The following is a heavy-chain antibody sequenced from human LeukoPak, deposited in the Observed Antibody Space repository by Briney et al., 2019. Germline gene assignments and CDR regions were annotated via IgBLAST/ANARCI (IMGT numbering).Heavy chain of an antibody. CDR3: ARQGSYYYGSGTYYNGHFDY. CDR2: IYYRGSA. CDR1: GGSISSSSYY. D-gene: IGHD3-10*01. V-gene: IGHV4-39*01. J-gene: IGHJ4*02. Sequence: SETLSLTCTVSGGSISSSSYYWGWIRQPPGKGLEWIGSIYYRGSAFYNPSLKSRVTISVDTAKNQFSLKLTSVTAADTAVYYCARQGSYYYGSGTYYNGHFDYWAQGTLVTVSS.